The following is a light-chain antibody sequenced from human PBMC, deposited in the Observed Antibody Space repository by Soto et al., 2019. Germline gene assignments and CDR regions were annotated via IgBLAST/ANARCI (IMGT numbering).Light chain of an antibody. Sequence: EIVLTQSPATLSLSPGERATLSCRASQSVGSTLAWYQQKPGQAPRLLLYDASTRATGIPARFSGSGSGTDFTLPISSLEPEDFAVYYCQQHNNWPALTFGGGTKVEIK. CDR1: QSVGST. J-gene: IGKJ4*01. V-gene: IGKV3-11*01. CDR2: DAS. CDR3: QQHNNWPALT.